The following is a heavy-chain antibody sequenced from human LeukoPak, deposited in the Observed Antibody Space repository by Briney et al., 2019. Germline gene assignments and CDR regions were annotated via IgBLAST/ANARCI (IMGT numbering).Heavy chain of an antibody. CDR3: ARDRLIAARNLFDY. V-gene: IGHV3-33*01. J-gene: IGHJ4*02. CDR2: IWYDGSNK. Sequence: PGRSLRLSCAASGFTFSSYGMHWIRQAPGKGLEWVAVIWYDGSNKYYADSVKGRFTISRDNSKNTLYLQMNSLRAEDTAVYYCARDRLIAARNLFDYWGQGTLVTVSS. CDR1: GFTFSSYG. D-gene: IGHD6-6*01.